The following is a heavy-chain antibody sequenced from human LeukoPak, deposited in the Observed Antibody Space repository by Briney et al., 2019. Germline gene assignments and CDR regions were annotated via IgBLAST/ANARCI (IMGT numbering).Heavy chain of an antibody. J-gene: IGHJ3*02. Sequence: SETLSLTCIVSGGSMNNYYWSWIRQPPGKGLEWIAYIHYTGITNYNPLLKSRVTISLDTSKNQFSLKLNPVTAADTAFYYCARILEGSGAAFDIWGQGTMVTVSS. V-gene: IGHV4-59*01. CDR1: GGSMNNYY. CDR2: IHYTGIT. CDR3: ARILEGSGAAFDI. D-gene: IGHD1-26*01.